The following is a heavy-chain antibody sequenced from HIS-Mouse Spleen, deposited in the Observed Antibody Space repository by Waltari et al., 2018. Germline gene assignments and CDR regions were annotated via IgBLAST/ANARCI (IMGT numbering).Heavy chain of an antibody. CDR3: ARDHSGWYFDY. Sequence: QVQLVESGGGVVQPGRSLRLSCAASGFTFSSYAMHWVRQAPGTGLEWVAVISYDGSNKYYADSVKGRFTISRDNSKNTLYLQMNSLRAEDTAVYYCARDHSGWYFDYWGQGTLVTVSS. J-gene: IGHJ4*02. D-gene: IGHD6-19*01. V-gene: IGHV3-30-3*01. CDR1: GFTFSSYA. CDR2: ISYDGSNK.